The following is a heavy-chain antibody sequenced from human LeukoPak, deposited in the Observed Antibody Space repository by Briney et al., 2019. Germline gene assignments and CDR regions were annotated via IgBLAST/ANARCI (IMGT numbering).Heavy chain of an antibody. D-gene: IGHD1-20*01. CDR2: ISGSGGST. Sequence: PGGSLRLSRAASGFTFSSYAMSWVRQAPGKGLEWVSAISGSGGSTYYADSVKGRFTISRDNSKNTLYLQMNSLRAEDTAVYYCAKNMGVVTGTYYYYYGMDVWGQGTTVTVSS. CDR1: GFTFSSYA. V-gene: IGHV3-23*01. J-gene: IGHJ6*02. CDR3: AKNMGVVTGTYYYYYGMDV.